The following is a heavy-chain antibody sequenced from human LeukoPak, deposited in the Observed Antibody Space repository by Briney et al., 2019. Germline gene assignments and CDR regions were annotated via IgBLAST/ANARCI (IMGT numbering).Heavy chain of an antibody. CDR2: IYYSGST. CDR1: GGSISSYY. Sequence: SETLSLTCTVSGGSISSYYWSWIRQPPGKGLEWIGYIYYSGSTYYNPSLKSRVTISVDTSKNQFSLKLSSVTAADTAVYYCARDQEYYYMDVWGKGTTVTVSS. J-gene: IGHJ6*03. V-gene: IGHV4-59*12. CDR3: ARDQEYYYMDV.